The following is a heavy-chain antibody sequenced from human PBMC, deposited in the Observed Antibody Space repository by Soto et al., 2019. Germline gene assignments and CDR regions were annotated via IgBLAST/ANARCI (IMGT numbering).Heavy chain of an antibody. CDR2: ISGSGGST. Sequence: EVQLLESGGGLVQPGGSLRLSCAASGFTFSSYAMSWVRQAPGKGLEWVSAISGSGGSTYYADSVKCRFTISRDNSKNTLYLQMNSLRAEDTAVYYCAKDFVRVVPAAEYCDYWGQGTLVTVAS. CDR1: GFTFSSYA. D-gene: IGHD2-2*01. CDR3: AKDFVRVVPAAEYCDY. V-gene: IGHV3-23*01. J-gene: IGHJ4*02.